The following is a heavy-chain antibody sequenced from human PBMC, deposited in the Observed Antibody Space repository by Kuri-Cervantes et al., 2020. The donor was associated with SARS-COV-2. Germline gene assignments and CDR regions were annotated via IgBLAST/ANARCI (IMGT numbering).Heavy chain of an antibody. Sequence: SVKVSCKASGGTFSSNAISWVRQAPGQGLEWMGRIIPIIDIEKYPQKFRGRVTITADKSTSTAYMELTSLRSDDTAVYYCARSRLTGYYYYGMDVWGQGTTVTVSS. V-gene: IGHV1-69*04. D-gene: IGHD2-8*01. CDR2: IIPIIDIE. CDR3: ARSRLTGYYYYGMDV. CDR1: GGTFSSNA. J-gene: IGHJ6*02.